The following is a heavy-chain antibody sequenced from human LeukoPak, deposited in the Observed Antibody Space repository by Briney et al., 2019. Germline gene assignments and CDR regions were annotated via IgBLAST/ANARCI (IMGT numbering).Heavy chain of an antibody. CDR2: ISGSGGST. V-gene: IGHV3-23*01. Sequence: PGGSLRLSCAASGFTFISYTMNWVRQAPGKGLEWVSAISGSGGSTYYADSVKGRFTISRDNSKNTLYLQMNSLRAEDTAVYYCAKVANGYCSSTSCPLHFDYWGQGTLVTVSS. CDR1: GFTFISYT. D-gene: IGHD2-2*03. J-gene: IGHJ4*02. CDR3: AKVANGYCSSTSCPLHFDY.